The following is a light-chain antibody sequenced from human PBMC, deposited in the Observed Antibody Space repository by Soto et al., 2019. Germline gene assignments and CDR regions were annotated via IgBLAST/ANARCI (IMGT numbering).Light chain of an antibody. V-gene: IGKV3-15*01. CDR3: QQYNSSPST. Sequence: EIVLTQSPATLSLSPGERATLSCRASQSVSSYLDWYQQKPGQSPRLLIYAASTRATGLPARFSGSGSGTEFTLTISSLQSEDFATYYCQQYNSSPSTFGQGTRLDIK. CDR1: QSVSSY. J-gene: IGKJ5*01. CDR2: AAS.